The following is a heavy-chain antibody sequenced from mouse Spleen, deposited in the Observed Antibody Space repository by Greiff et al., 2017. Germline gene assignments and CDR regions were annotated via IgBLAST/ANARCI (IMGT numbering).Heavy chain of an antibody. Sequence: QVQLQQPGAELVKPGASVKLSCKASGYTFTSYWMQWVKQRPGQGLEWIGEIDPSDSYTNYNQKFKGKATLTVDTSSSTAYMQLSSLTSEDSAVYYCARRYYDGSYVGYWGQGTTLTVSS. CDR2: IDPSDSYT. CDR1: GYTFTSYW. J-gene: IGHJ2*01. V-gene: IGHV1-50*01. CDR3: ARRYYDGSYVGY. D-gene: IGHD1-1*01.